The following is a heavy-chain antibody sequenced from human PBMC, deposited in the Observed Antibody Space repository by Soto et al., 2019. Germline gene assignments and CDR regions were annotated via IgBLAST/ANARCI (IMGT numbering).Heavy chain of an antibody. CDR3: ARDLGGWPDY. CDR1: GYTFTSYA. Sequence: QVQLVQSGAEVKKPGASVKVSCKATGYTFTSYAIHWVRQAPGQRLEWMGWINAGNGNTKYSQKFQDRVTITRDTSASTAYMELSSLRSEDTAVYYCARDLGGWPDYWGQGTLVTVSS. V-gene: IGHV1-3*01. CDR2: INAGNGNT. J-gene: IGHJ4*02. D-gene: IGHD6-19*01.